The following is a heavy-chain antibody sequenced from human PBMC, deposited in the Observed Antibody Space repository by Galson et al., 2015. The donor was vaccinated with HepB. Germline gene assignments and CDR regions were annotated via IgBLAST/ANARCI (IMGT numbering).Heavy chain of an antibody. J-gene: IGHJ5*02. V-gene: IGHV3-30*18. D-gene: IGHD2-2*01. Sequence: LRLSCAASGFPFSSYGMHWVRQAPGKGLEWVAVISYDGSNKYYADSVKGRFTISRDNSKNTLYLQMNSLRAEDTAVYYCAKDGVKLGYCSSTSCYFHWFDPWGQGTLVTVSS. CDR1: GFPFSSYG. CDR2: ISYDGSNK. CDR3: AKDGVKLGYCSSTSCYFHWFDP.